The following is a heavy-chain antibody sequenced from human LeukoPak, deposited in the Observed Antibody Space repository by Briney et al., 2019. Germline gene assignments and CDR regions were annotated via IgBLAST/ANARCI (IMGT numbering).Heavy chain of an antibody. V-gene: IGHV3-30*02. Sequence: GGSLRLSCAASGFTFSGSGMHWVRQAPGKGLEWVAFIRYHGSDKFYADSVKGRFTISRDNSKNTLYLQMNSLRPEDTSVYYCARSPTSWYFDHWGQGTLVTVSS. J-gene: IGHJ4*02. D-gene: IGHD2-2*01. CDR2: IRYHGSDK. CDR1: GFTFSGSG. CDR3: ARSPTSWYFDH.